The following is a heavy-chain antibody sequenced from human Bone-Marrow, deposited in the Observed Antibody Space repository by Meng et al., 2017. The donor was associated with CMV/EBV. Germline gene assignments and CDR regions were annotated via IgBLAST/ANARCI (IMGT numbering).Heavy chain of an antibody. D-gene: IGHD2-21*01. V-gene: IGHV4-39*07. Sequence: SETLSLTCTVSGDSISTSSSFWGWLRQPPGKGLEWIGSVYYSGSTYYNPSLKSRLTISVDTSKNQFSLKLSSVTAADTAVYYCARGSGSCGGDCYNFDYWGQGTLVTVSS. CDR1: GDSISTSSSF. CDR3: ARGSGSCGGDCYNFDY. J-gene: IGHJ4*02. CDR2: VYYSGST.